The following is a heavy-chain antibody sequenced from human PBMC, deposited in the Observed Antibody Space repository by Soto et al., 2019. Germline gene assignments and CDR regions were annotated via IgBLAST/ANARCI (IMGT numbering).Heavy chain of an antibody. CDR2: IYYRGST. D-gene: IGHD3-3*01. Sequence: SETLSLTCTVSGGSISSYYWSWIRQPPGKGLEWIGYIYYRGSTNYNPSLKSRVTISVDTSKNQFSLKLSSVTAADTAVYYCARGSPPGAYYDFWSGYYTGFDYWGQGTLVTVSS. CDR1: GGSISSYY. J-gene: IGHJ4*02. V-gene: IGHV4-59*01. CDR3: ARGSPPGAYYDFWSGYYTGFDY.